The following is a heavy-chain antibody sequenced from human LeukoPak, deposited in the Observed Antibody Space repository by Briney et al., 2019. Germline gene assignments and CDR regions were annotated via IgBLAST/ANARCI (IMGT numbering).Heavy chain of an antibody. CDR3: ARSGLPYDFWSGYPSGWFDP. CDR2: IYYSGST. V-gene: IGHV4-59*01. D-gene: IGHD3-3*01. Sequence: PSETLSLTCTASGGSISSYYWSWIRQPPGKGLEWIGYIYYSGSTNYNPSLKSRVTISVDTSKNQFSLKLSSVTAADTAVYYCARSGLPYDFWSGYPSGWFDPWGQGTLVTVSS. CDR1: GGSISSYY. J-gene: IGHJ5*02.